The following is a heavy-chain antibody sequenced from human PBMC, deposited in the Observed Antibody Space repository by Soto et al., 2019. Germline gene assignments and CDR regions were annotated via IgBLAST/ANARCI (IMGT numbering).Heavy chain of an antibody. V-gene: IGHV2-5*02. CDR1: GFSLTTSEVG. D-gene: IGHD6-13*01. CDR2: IYWDDDK. Sequence: QITLKESGPTLVKPTQTLTLTCTFSGFSLTTSEVGVGWIRQPPEKALEWLAVIYWDDDKRYSPSLNSRLTITTDTSKNQVVLIMTNMDPVDTATYYCAYRRGRVAATGTVDSWGQGTLVTVSS. J-gene: IGHJ4*02. CDR3: AYRRGRVAATGTVDS.